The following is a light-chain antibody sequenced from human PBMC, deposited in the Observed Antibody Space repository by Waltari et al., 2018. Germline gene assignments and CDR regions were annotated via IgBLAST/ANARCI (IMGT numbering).Light chain of an antibody. CDR3: CSCAGSSTYYV. Sequence: QSALTQPASVSGSPGQSITISCTGTSSDVGTYNLVSWYQQHPGKAPKLMVYGVTNRPTGVSYRSAGSKAGNTASLTISGLQAEDEAEYYCCSCAGSSTYYVFGTGTKVTVL. J-gene: IGLJ1*01. CDR1: SSDVGTYNL. V-gene: IGLV2-23*02. CDR2: GVT.